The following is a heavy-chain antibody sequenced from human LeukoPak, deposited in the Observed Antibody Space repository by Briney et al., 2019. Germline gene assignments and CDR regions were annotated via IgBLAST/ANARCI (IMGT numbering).Heavy chain of an antibody. CDR2: ISGSGGNT. Sequence: GGSLRLSCAASGFTFSSYGMSWVRQAPGKGLEWVSAISGSGGNTYYADSVKGRFTISRDNSKNTLYLRMNSLRAEDTAVYYCVKSGSSRMDVWGKGTTVTISS. V-gene: IGHV3-23*01. D-gene: IGHD6-19*01. J-gene: IGHJ6*04. CDR3: VKSGSSRMDV. CDR1: GFTFSSYG.